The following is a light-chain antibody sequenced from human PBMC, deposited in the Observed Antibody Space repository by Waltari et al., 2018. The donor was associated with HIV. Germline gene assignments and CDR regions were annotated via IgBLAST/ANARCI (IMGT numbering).Light chain of an antibody. Sequence: SVVTQPPSASGTPGQRVTISCSGNTSNIGSHYVFWYQHLPGTAPKLLIHRNDQRPSGVPDRFSGSTSGTSASLAISGLRSEDEADYYCVTWDDSLRGEVFGGGTKVAVL. CDR3: VTWDDSLRGEV. V-gene: IGLV1-47*01. CDR2: RND. CDR1: TSNIGSHY. J-gene: IGLJ2*01.